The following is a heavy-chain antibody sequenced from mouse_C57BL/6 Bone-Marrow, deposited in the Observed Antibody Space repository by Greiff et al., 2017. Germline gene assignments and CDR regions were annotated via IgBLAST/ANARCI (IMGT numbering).Heavy chain of an antibody. CDR3: AGLTYDYGIWYFDV. CDR1: GYTFTGYW. V-gene: IGHV1-9*01. J-gene: IGHJ1*03. CDR2: ILPGSGST. D-gene: IGHD2-4*01. Sequence: QVQLKQSGAELMKPGASVKLSCKATGYTFTGYWIEWVKQRPGHGLEWIGDILPGSGSTNYNEKFKGKATFTADTSSNTAYMQLSSLTTEDSAIYYCAGLTYDYGIWYFDVWGTGTTVTVTA.